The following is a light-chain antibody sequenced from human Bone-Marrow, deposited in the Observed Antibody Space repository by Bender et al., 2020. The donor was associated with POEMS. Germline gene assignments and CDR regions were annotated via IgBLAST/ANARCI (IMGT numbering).Light chain of an antibody. CDR1: GSNIGGYP. CDR2: TNN. J-gene: IGLJ3*02. V-gene: IGLV1-44*01. Sequence: QSVLTQPPSVSGTPGQRVTISCSGSGSNIGGYPVNWYQQLPGTAPRLLIYTNNERPSGVPDRFSGSKSGTSASLAITGLQSDDEDIYFCGAWDASLNGWVFGGGTKLTVL. CDR3: GAWDASLNGWV.